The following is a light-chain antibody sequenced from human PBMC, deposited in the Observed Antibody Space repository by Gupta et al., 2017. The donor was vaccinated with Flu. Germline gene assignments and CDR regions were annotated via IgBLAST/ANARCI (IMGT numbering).Light chain of an antibody. V-gene: IGLV2-14*01. CDR2: EVS. Sequence: QSALTHPASSSGSPAQSITITCTGTSNDVGAYKYVSWYQHHPGKAPKLIIYEVSNRASGVSNRFSGSKSGNTASLTISGLQTEDEDDYYCRSYTSSTTLVFGGGTQLTVL. J-gene: IGLJ3*02. CDR1: SNDVGAYKY. CDR3: RSYTSSTTLV.